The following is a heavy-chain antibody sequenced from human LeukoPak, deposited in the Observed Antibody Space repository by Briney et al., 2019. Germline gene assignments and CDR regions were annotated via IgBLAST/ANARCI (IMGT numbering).Heavy chain of an antibody. J-gene: IGHJ1*01. CDR1: GYTFTSYG. Sequence: ASVKVSCKASGYTFTSYGISWVRQAPGQGLEWMGWISAYNGNTNYARKLQGRVTMTTDTSTSTAYMELRSLRSDDTAVYYCARGFSSSWYAEYFQHWGQGTLVTVSS. CDR3: ARGFSSSWYAEYFQH. D-gene: IGHD6-13*01. CDR2: ISAYNGNT. V-gene: IGHV1-18*01.